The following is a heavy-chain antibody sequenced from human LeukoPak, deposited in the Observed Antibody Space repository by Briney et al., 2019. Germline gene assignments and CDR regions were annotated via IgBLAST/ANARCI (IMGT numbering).Heavy chain of an antibody. Sequence: GGSLRLSCAASGFTFSSYAMSWVRQAPGKGLEWVSAISGSGGSTYYADSVKGRFTISSDNSKNTLYLQMNSLRAEDTAVYYCAKDPDGENWFDPWGQGTLVTVSS. CDR2: ISGSGGST. V-gene: IGHV3-23*01. D-gene: IGHD1-14*01. CDR3: AKDPDGENWFDP. J-gene: IGHJ5*02. CDR1: GFTFSSYA.